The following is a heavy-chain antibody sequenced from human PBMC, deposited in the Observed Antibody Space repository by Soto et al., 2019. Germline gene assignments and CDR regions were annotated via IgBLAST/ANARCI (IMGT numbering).Heavy chain of an antibody. CDR2: IRSKAYGGTT. Sequence: AGGSLRLSCTASGFTFGDYAMSWFRQAPAKGLEWVGFIRSKAYGGTTEYAASVKGRFTISRDDSKSIAYLQMNSLKTEDTAVYYCTRGEPYYDVWSGYPYYYYYGMDVWGQGTTVTVSS. D-gene: IGHD3-3*01. CDR1: GFTFGDYA. CDR3: TRGEPYYDVWSGYPYYYYYGMDV. V-gene: IGHV3-49*03. J-gene: IGHJ6*02.